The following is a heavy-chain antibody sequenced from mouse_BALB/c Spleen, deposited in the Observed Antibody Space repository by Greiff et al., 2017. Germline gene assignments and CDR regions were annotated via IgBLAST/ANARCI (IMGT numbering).Heavy chain of an antibody. J-gene: IGHJ4*01. CDR3: ARGRGYDGSMDY. CDR1: GYTFTSYT. D-gene: IGHD2-14*01. V-gene: IGHV1-4*02. Sequence: VQLQESAAELARPGASVKMSCKASGYTFTSYTMHWVKQRPGQGLEWIGYINPSSGYTEYNQKFKDKTTLTADKSSSTAYMQLSSLTSEDSAVYYCARGRGYDGSMDYWGQGTSVTVSS. CDR2: INPSSGYT.